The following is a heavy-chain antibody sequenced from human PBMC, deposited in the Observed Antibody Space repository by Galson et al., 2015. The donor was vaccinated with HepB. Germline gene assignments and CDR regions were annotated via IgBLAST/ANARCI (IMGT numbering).Heavy chain of an antibody. CDR1: GFTFSSYG. CDR3: ASATYYDFWSGEGGGMDV. J-gene: IGHJ6*02. Sequence: SLRLSCAASGFTFSSYGMHWVRQAPGKGLEWVAVIWYDGSNKYYADSVKGRFTISRDNSKNTLYLQMNSLRAEDTAVYYCASATYYDFWSGEGGGMDVWGQGTTVTVSS. V-gene: IGHV3-33*01. D-gene: IGHD3-3*01. CDR2: IWYDGSNK.